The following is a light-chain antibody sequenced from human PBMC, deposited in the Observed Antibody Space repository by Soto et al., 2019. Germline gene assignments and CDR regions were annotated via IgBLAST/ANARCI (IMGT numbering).Light chain of an antibody. V-gene: IGKV3-20*01. CDR1: PSVANF. J-gene: IGKJ5*01. Sequence: EIVLIQSPATLSLSPGEIATLYFRASPSVANFVAWYQQKPGQAPRLLIYGAFNRATGIPARFSGSGSGTDITLTISSLEPEDAAVYYCQQYGSSPPSSTFGQGTRLEIK. CDR2: GAF. CDR3: QQYGSSPPSST.